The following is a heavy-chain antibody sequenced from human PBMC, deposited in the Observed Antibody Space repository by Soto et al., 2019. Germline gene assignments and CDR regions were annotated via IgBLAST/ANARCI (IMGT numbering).Heavy chain of an antibody. CDR2: ISSNGGST. Sequence: GGSLRLSCSASGFTFSSYAMHWVRQAPGKGLEYVSAISSNGGSTYYADSVKGRFTISRDNSKNTLYLQMSSLRAEDTAVYYCVIRQYSSSLETNAFDIWGQGTMVTVSS. D-gene: IGHD6-13*01. V-gene: IGHV3-64D*08. CDR3: VIRQYSSSLETNAFDI. J-gene: IGHJ3*02. CDR1: GFTFSSYA.